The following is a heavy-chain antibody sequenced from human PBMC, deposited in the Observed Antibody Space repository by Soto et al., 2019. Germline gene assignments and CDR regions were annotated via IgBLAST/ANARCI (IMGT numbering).Heavy chain of an antibody. CDR3: ARMWLLRGPTYGMDV. Sequence: SEALSDTRTVSGGVIRSGWYYWSWIRQDPGKGLEWIGYIYYSGSTYYTPSLKSRVTISVDTSKNQFSLKLSSVTAADTAVYYCARMWLLRGPTYGMDVWCQGTTVTVSS. CDR2: IYYSGST. CDR1: GGVIRSGWYY. V-gene: IGHV4-31*02. D-gene: IGHD1-26*01. J-gene: IGHJ6*02.